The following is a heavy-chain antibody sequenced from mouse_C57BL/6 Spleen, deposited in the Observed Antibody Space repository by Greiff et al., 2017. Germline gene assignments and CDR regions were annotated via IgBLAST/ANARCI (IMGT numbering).Heavy chain of an antibody. V-gene: IGHV3-5*01. J-gene: IGHJ1*03. CDR2: IYYSGTI. D-gene: IGHD2-2*01. CDR3: ARVYYGYDYWYFDV. Sequence: EVQVVESGPGLVKPSQTVFLTCTVTGISITTGNYRWSWIRQFPGNKLEWIGYIYYSGTISYNPSLTSRTTITRDTPKNQFFLEMNSLTAEDTATYYCARVYYGYDYWYFDVWGTGTTVTVSS. CDR1: GISITTGNYR.